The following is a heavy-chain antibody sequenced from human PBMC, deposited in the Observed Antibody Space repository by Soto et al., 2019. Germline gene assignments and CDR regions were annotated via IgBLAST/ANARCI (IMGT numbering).Heavy chain of an antibody. CDR3: AKGYSGSYYEDWFDP. Sequence: GGSLRLSCAASGFTFDDYAMHWVRQAPGKGLEWVSGISWNSGSIGYADSVKGRFTISRDNVKNSLYLQMNSLRAEDTALYYCAKGYSGSYYEDWFDPWGQGTLVTVSS. D-gene: IGHD1-26*01. CDR1: GFTFDDYA. V-gene: IGHV3-9*01. J-gene: IGHJ5*02. CDR2: ISWNSGSI.